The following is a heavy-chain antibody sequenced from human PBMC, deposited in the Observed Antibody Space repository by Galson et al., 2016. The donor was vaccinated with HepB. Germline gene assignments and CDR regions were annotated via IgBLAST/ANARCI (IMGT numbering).Heavy chain of an antibody. CDR3: ARDTQGTRIYFFHYYGMDV. D-gene: IGHD1-26*01. Sequence: SLRLSCATSGFTFSSYGMNWVRQAPGKGLEWVSYISGSSGTLSYSDSVKGRFTISRDNDKESLSLQMKSLRADDTAVYYRARDTQGTRIYFFHYYGMDVWGKGTTVTVSS. J-gene: IGHJ6*04. CDR1: GFTFSSYG. CDR2: ISGSSGTL. V-gene: IGHV3-48*01.